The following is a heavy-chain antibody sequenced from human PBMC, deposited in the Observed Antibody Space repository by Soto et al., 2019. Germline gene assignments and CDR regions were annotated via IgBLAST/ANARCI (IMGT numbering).Heavy chain of an antibody. Sequence: PGESLKISCKGSGYSFTSYWIGWVRQMPGKGLEWMGIIYPGDSDTRYSPSFQGQVTISADKSISTAYLQWSSLKASDTAMYYCARHPLYSGYDLVYEDYYYYGMDVWGQGTTVTVSS. J-gene: IGHJ6*02. D-gene: IGHD5-12*01. CDR2: IYPGDSDT. CDR1: GYSFTSYW. V-gene: IGHV5-51*01. CDR3: ARHPLYSGYDLVYEDYYYYGMDV.